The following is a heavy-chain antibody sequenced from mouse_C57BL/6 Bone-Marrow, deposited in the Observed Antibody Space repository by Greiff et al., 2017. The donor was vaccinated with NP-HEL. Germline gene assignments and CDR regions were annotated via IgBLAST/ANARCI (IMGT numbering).Heavy chain of an antibody. D-gene: IGHD1-1*01. CDR1: GFTFSSYG. V-gene: IGHV5-6*01. CDR3: ARHGDYYGSSYYYFDY. CDR2: ISSGGSYT. J-gene: IGHJ2*01. Sequence: EVHLVESGGDLVKPGGSLKLSCAASGFTFSSYGMSWVRQTPDKRLEWVATISSGGSYTYYPDSVKGRFTISRDNAKHTLYLQMSSLKSEDTAMYYCARHGDYYGSSYYYFDYWGQGTTLTVSS.